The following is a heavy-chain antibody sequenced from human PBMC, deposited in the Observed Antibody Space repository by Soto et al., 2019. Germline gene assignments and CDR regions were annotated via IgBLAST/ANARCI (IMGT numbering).Heavy chain of an antibody. CDR3: ARESEQGDAFDI. Sequence: GGSLRLSCAASGFTFSSYSMNWVRQAPGKGLEWVSSISSSSSYIYYADSVKGRFTISRDNAKNSLYLQMNSLRAEDTAVYYCARESEQGDAFDIWGQGTMVTVSS. J-gene: IGHJ3*02. D-gene: IGHD1-1*01. V-gene: IGHV3-21*01. CDR1: GFTFSSYS. CDR2: ISSSSSYI.